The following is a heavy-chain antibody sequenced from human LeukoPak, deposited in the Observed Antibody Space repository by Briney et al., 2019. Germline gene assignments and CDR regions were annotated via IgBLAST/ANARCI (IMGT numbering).Heavy chain of an antibody. CDR3: ARDGASYDFWSGYSNWFDP. D-gene: IGHD3-3*01. CDR2: ISAYNGNT. V-gene: IGHV1-18*01. CDR1: GYTFTSYG. J-gene: IGHJ5*02. Sequence: ASEKVSCKASGYTFTSYGISWVRQAPGQGREWMGWISAYNGNTNYAQKLQGRVTMTTDTSTSTAYMELRSLRSDDTAVYYCARDGASYDFWSGYSNWFDPWGQGTLVTVSS.